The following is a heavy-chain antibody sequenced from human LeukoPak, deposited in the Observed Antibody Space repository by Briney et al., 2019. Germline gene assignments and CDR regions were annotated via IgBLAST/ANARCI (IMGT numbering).Heavy chain of an antibody. J-gene: IGHJ4*02. D-gene: IGHD2-15*01. Sequence: SETLSLTCAVYGGSFSGYYWSWIRQPPGKGLEWIGEINHSGSTNYNPSLKSRVTISVDTSKNQNSLKLSSVTAADTAVYYCAGRLCSGGSCSTDYWGQGTLVTVSS. CDR1: GGSFSGYY. CDR3: AGRLCSGGSCSTDY. CDR2: INHSGST. V-gene: IGHV4-34*01.